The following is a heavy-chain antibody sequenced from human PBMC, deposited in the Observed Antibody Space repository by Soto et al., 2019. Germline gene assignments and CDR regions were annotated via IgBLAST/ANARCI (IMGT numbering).Heavy chain of an antibody. CDR3: AKDRFGIVGPVDY. V-gene: IGHV3-23*01. J-gene: IGHJ4*02. CDR1: GLIFSDYA. Sequence: EVQLLESGGDLVQPGGSLRLSCAASGLIFSDYAMSWVRQAPGKGLECVACISGSGDKTFYADSVKGRFTISRDNSQNTVSLHMNSLRVDDTAVYFCAKDRFGIVGPVDYWGPRTLVTVSS. CDR2: ISGSGDKT. D-gene: IGHD1-26*01.